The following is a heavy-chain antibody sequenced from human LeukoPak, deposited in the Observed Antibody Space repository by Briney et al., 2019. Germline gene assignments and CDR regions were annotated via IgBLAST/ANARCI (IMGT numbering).Heavy chain of an antibody. V-gene: IGHV3-23*01. Sequence: PGGSLRLSCAASGFTFSSYSMHWVRQAPGKGLEWVSSISGSSLSTYYADSVKGRFTISRANSKNTVYLQMNSLRAEDTAVYYCAARNGGPYYFDYWGQGALVTVSS. J-gene: IGHJ4*02. CDR2: ISGSSLST. CDR3: AARNGGPYYFDY. D-gene: IGHD7-27*01. CDR1: GFTFSSYS.